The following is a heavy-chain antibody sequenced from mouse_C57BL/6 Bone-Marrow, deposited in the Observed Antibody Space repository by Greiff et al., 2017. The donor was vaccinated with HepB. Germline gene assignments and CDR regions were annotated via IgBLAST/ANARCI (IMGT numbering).Heavy chain of an antibody. CDR3: TSGFITTVGVAY. D-gene: IGHD1-1*01. CDR1: GYTFTSYW. J-gene: IGHJ3*01. CDR2: IYPGNSDT. Sequence: VQLQQSGTVLARPGASVKMSCKTSGYTFTSYWMHWVNQRPGQGLEWIGAIYPGNSDTSYNQKFKGKAKLTAVTSASTAYMELSSLTNEDSAVYYCTSGFITTVGVAYWGQGTLVTVSA. V-gene: IGHV1-5*01.